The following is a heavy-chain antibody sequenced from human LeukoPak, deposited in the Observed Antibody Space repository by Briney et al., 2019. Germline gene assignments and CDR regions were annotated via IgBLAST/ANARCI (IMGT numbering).Heavy chain of an antibody. V-gene: IGHV3-66*01. Sequence: GGSLRLSCAASGFTVSNNYMGWVRQAPGKGLEWVSVIYSGGSTYYPDSVKGRFTISRDNSKNTLYLQMNSLRAEDKAVYYCARVETGYFDYWGRGTLVTVSS. J-gene: IGHJ4*02. CDR2: IYSGGST. CDR1: GFTVSNNY. D-gene: IGHD3-9*01. CDR3: ARVETGYFDY.